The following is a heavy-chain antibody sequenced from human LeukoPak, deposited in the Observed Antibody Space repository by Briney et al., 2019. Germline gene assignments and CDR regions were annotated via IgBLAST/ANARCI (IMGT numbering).Heavy chain of an antibody. J-gene: IGHJ1*01. CDR2: INTNIGNP. CDR1: GYIFDIYA. D-gene: IGHD1-7*01. Sequence: VASVKVSCKASGYIFDIYALIWVRQAPGQGLELMGWINTNIGNPTYAQGFTGRFVFSLDTSVSTAYLQISSLKAEDTAVYYCARDYTRTLGTTTYFQHWGQGTLVTVSS. CDR3: ARDYTRTLGTTTYFQH. V-gene: IGHV7-4-1*02.